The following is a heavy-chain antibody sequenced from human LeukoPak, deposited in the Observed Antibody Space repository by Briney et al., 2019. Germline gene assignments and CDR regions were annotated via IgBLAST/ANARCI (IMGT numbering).Heavy chain of an antibody. CDR2: IYSGGNT. J-gene: IGHJ3*01. Sequence: GGSLRLSCAASGYTVRSHYMSWVRQAPGKGLEWVSVIYSGGNTFYADSVKGRFIMSRDNSKNTVYLQMNSLRAEDTAVYYCAKMAAGGYSYGFWGQGTMVTVSS. D-gene: IGHD5-18*01. CDR3: AKMAAGGYSYGF. V-gene: IGHV3-66*01. CDR1: GYTVRSHY.